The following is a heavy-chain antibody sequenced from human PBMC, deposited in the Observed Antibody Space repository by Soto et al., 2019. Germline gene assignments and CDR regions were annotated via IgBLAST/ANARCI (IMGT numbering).Heavy chain of an antibody. Sequence: ASVKVSFKASGYTFTSYGISWVRQAPGQGLEWMGWISAYNGNTNYAQKLQGRVTMTTDTSTSTAYMELRSLRSDDTAVYYCARAFGGVLPDIVVVVAAPNWFDPWGQGTLVTVSS. V-gene: IGHV1-18*04. CDR1: GYTFTSYG. D-gene: IGHD2-15*01. J-gene: IGHJ5*02. CDR3: ARAFGGVLPDIVVVVAAPNWFDP. CDR2: ISAYNGNT.